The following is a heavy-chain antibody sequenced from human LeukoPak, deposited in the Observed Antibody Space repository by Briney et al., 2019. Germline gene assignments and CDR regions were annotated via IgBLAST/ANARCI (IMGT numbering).Heavy chain of an antibody. Sequence: SETLSLTCTVSGGSISSSSYYWGWIRQPPGKGLEWIGYIYYSGSTNYNPSLKSRVTISVDTSKNQFSPKLSSVTAADTAVYYCARGVGSGWGYNYFDYWGQGTLVTVSS. J-gene: IGHJ4*02. D-gene: IGHD6-19*01. CDR1: GGSISSSSYY. CDR2: IYYSGST. CDR3: ARGVGSGWGYNYFDY. V-gene: IGHV4-61*05.